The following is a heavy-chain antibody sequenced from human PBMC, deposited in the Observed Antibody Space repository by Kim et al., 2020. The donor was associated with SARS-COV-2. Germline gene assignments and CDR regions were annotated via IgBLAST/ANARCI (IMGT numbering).Heavy chain of an antibody. CDR2: IYHSGST. J-gene: IGHJ1*01. CDR3: ARTRVGSYEYFQH. CDR1: GGSISSSNW. Sequence: SETLSLTCAVSGGSISSSNWWSWVRQPPGKGLEWIGEIYHSGSTNYNPSLKSRVTISVDKSKNQFSLKLSSVTAADTAVYYCARTRVGSYEYFQHWGQGTLVTVSS. V-gene: IGHV4-4*02. D-gene: IGHD1-26*01.